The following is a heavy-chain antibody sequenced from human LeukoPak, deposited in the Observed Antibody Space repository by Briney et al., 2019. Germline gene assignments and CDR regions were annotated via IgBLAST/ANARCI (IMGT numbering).Heavy chain of an antibody. D-gene: IGHD3-10*01. J-gene: IGHJ4*02. CDR1: GSTFSTYA. V-gene: IGHV3-23*01. Sequence: PGGSLRLSCAASGSTFSTYAMSWVRQAPGKGLEWVSAISRSGDTTYYADSVKGRFTISRDNSKNTLYLQMNSLRAEDTALYYCAKGLHYYGSGSYLFDYWGQGTLVTVSS. CDR3: AKGLHYYGSGSYLFDY. CDR2: ISRSGDTT.